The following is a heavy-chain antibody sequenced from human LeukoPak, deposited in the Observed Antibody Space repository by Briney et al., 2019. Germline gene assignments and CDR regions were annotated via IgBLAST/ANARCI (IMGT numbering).Heavy chain of an antibody. Sequence: TGGSLRLSCAASGFTFSNYAMSWVRQAPGKGLEWISDISSSSGTIYYADSVRGRFTISRDNAKNSLYLQMNSLRDEDTAVYYCMRDGLWGQGTLVTVSS. D-gene: IGHD3/OR15-3a*01. V-gene: IGHV3-48*02. CDR2: ISSSSGTI. CDR3: MRDGL. CDR1: GFTFSNYA. J-gene: IGHJ4*02.